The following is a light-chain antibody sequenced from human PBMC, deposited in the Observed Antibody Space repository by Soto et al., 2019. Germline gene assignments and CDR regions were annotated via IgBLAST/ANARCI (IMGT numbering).Light chain of an antibody. J-gene: IGLJ2*01. CDR2: RNN. CDR3: QSFDGTLSDVV. Sequence: QSVLTQPPSVSGAPGQRVTIPCIESSSKFGTGFDVHWYQQLPGTAPKLLIYRNNNRASGVPDRFSGSRSGTSASLAITGLQAEDEADYYCQSFDGTLSDVVFGGGTKLTVL. CDR1: SSKFGTGFD. V-gene: IGLV1-40*01.